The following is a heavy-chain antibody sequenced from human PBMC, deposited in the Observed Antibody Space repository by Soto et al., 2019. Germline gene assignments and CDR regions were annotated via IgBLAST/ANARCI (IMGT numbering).Heavy chain of an antibody. J-gene: IGHJ6*01. D-gene: IGHD2-8*01. V-gene: IGHV4-34*01. CDR3: ARDGMVYAIRYCYGMDV. Sequence: ETLSLSWADCGGSFDCNSRCWMRQPPGKGLEWIGEINHSGSTNYNPSLKSRVTISVDTSKNQFSLKLSSVTAADTAVYYCARDGMVYAIRYCYGMDVWGEGPTVTVSS. CDR1: GGSFDCNS. CDR2: INHSGST.